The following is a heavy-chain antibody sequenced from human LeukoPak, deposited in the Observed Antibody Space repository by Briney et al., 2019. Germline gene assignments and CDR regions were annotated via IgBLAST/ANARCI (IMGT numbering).Heavy chain of an antibody. D-gene: IGHD1-26*01. CDR3: ARDSRRELLHAFDI. J-gene: IGHJ3*02. Sequence: NPSETLSLTCTVSGGSISSSSYYWGWIRQPPGKGLEWIGSIYYSGSTYYNPSLKSRVTISVGTSKNQFSLKLSSVTAADTAVYYCARDSRRELLHAFDIWGQGTMVTVSS. V-gene: IGHV4-39*07. CDR2: IYYSGST. CDR1: GGSISSSSYY.